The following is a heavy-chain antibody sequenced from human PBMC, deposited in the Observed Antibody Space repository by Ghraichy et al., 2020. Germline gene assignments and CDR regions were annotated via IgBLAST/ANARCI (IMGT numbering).Heavy chain of an antibody. D-gene: IGHD3-3*01. Sequence: SETLSRTCTVSGGSISSYYWSWIRQPPGKGLEWIGYIYYSGSTKYNPSLKSRATISVDTSKNQFSLKLSSVTAADTAMYYCARDLWSDYQNYGMDVWGQGTTVTVSS. CDR1: GGSISSYY. CDR3: ARDLWSDYQNYGMDV. J-gene: IGHJ6*02. V-gene: IGHV4-59*01. CDR2: IYYSGST.